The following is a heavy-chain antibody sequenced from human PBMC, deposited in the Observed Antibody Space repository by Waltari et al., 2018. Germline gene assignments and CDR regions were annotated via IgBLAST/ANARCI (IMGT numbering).Heavy chain of an antibody. CDR1: GGSFSGYY. D-gene: IGHD3-3*01. J-gene: IGHJ6*03. CDR2: INHSGST. Sequence: QVQLQQWGAGLLKPSETLSLTCAVYGGSFSGYYWSWIRQPPGKGLEWIGEINHSGSTNYNPSLKSRVTISVDTSKNQFSLKLSSVTAADTAVYYCARGIPSEVLRFLEAAYYYMDVWGKGTTVTVSS. CDR3: ARGIPSEVLRFLEAAYYYMDV. V-gene: IGHV4-34*01.